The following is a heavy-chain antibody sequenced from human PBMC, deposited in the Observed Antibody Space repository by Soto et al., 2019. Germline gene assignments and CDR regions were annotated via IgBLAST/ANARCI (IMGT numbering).Heavy chain of an antibody. D-gene: IGHD3-22*01. CDR3: ARGGSGYVWFNEF. V-gene: IGHV1-69*13. Sequence: ASVKFSCKDSGGLFSSYAISWVRQAPGQGLEWMGGIIPVFGTAYYAQKFQGRVTITADESTNTAYMDLSSLRSEDTAMYYCARGGSGYVWFNEFWGQGSLVTVSS. CDR2: IIPVFGTA. CDR1: GGLFSSYA. J-gene: IGHJ4*02.